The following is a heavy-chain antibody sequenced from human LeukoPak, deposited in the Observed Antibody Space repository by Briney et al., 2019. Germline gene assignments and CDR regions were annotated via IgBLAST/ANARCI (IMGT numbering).Heavy chain of an antibody. D-gene: IGHD2-2*01. J-gene: IGHJ6*02. CDR3: ARAPKARYCSSTSCSKYYYYGMDV. CDR1: GGSISSYY. Sequence: PSETLSLTCTVSGGSISSYYWSWIRQPAGKGLEWIGRIYTSGSTNYNPSLKSRVTMSVDTSKNQFSLKLSSVTAADTAVYYCARAPKARYCSSTSCSKYYYYGMDVWGQGTTVTVSS. CDR2: IYTSGST. V-gene: IGHV4-4*07.